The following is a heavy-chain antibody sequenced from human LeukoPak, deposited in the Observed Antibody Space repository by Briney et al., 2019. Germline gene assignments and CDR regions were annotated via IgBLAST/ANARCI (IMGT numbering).Heavy chain of an antibody. Sequence: ASVKVSCKVPGYTLTELSMHWVRQAPGKGLEWMGGFDPEDGETIYAQKFQGRVTMTEDTSTDTAYMELSSLRSEDTAVYYCATTGVGGYYFDYWGQGTLVTVSS. CDR1: GYTLTELS. D-gene: IGHD1-1*01. V-gene: IGHV1-24*01. CDR2: FDPEDGET. J-gene: IGHJ4*02. CDR3: ATTGVGGYYFDY.